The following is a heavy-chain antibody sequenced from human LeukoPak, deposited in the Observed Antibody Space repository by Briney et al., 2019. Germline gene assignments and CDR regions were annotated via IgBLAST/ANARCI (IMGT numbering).Heavy chain of an antibody. D-gene: IGHD2-15*01. J-gene: IGHJ5*02. V-gene: IGHV1-2*02. Sequence: ASVKVSCEASGYTFTGYYMHWVRQAPGQGLEWMGWINPNSGGTNYAQKFQGRVTMTRDTSISTAYMELSRQRSDDTAVYYCARGATGQSPLDPWGQGTLVTVSS. CDR2: INPNSGGT. CDR1: GYTFTGYY. CDR3: ARGATGQSPLDP.